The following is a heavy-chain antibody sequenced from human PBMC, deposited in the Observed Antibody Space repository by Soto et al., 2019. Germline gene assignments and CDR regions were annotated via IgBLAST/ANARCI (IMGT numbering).Heavy chain of an antibody. CDR3: ARDPTGTSYYYYHGMDV. CDR2: IYHSGST. D-gene: IGHD1-7*01. V-gene: IGHV4-4*02. Sequence: QVQLQESGPGLVKPSGTLSLTCAVSGGSISSSNWWSWVRQPPGKGLEWIGEIYHSGSTNYNPSLKSRVNISVDKSKNQFSLKLSSVTAADTAVYYCARDPTGTSYYYYHGMDVWGQGTTVTVSS. CDR1: GGSISSSNW. J-gene: IGHJ6*02.